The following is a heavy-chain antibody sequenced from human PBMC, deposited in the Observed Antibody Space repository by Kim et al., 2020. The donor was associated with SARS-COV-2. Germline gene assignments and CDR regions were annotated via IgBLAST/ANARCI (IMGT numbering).Heavy chain of an antibody. J-gene: IGHJ4*02. V-gene: IGHV4-39*01. D-gene: IGHD6-6*01. CDR3: ARHSLVEAARPDYFDY. Sequence: LKSRHTISVDTSKTQCSLKLSSVTAADTAVYYCARHSLVEAARPDYFDYWGQGTLVTVSS.